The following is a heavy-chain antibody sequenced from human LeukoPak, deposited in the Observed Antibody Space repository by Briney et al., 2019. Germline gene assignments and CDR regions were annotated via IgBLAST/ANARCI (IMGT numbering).Heavy chain of an antibody. V-gene: IGHV1-18*01. Sequence: GASVKVCRKASSYTFTSYGISWVRQAPGQGLEWMGWISAYNGNTNYAQKLQGRVTMTTDTSTSTAYMELRSLRSEDTAVYYCARVAYYDSSGYYYFDYWGQGTLVTVSS. CDR1: SYTFTSYG. CDR2: ISAYNGNT. CDR3: ARVAYYDSSGYYYFDY. D-gene: IGHD3-22*01. J-gene: IGHJ4*02.